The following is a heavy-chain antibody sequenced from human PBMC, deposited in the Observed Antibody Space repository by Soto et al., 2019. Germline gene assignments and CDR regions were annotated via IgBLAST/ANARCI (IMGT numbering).Heavy chain of an antibody. Sequence: PGGSLRLSCTVSGFAFNNYGINWVRQAPGKGLGWVSSISKSDYTYYSDSVKGRFAISRDNAKSPVSLQMNTLRVEDTAVYYCAREDSIIIPAVSDFWGQGTLVTVSS. CDR2: ISKSDYT. V-gene: IGHV3-21*01. D-gene: IGHD2-2*01. CDR1: GFAFNNYG. J-gene: IGHJ4*02. CDR3: AREDSIIIPAVSDF.